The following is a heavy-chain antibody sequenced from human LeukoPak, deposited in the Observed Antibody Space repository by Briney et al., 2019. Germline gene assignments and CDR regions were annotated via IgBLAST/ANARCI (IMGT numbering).Heavy chain of an antibody. CDR3: AKGHIVVVTAEDAFDI. Sequence: GGSLRLSCAASGFPFSGYAMSWVRQTPGKGLEWVAAFSGSGTSTYYADSVKGRFTISRDNSKNTLYLQMNSLRAEDTAVYYCAKGHIVVVTAEDAFDIWGQGTMVTVSS. V-gene: IGHV3-23*01. D-gene: IGHD2-21*02. J-gene: IGHJ3*02. CDR1: GFPFSGYA. CDR2: FSGSGTST.